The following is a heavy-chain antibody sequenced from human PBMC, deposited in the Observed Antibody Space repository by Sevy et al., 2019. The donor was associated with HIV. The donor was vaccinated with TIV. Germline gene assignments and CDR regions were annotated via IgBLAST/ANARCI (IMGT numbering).Heavy chain of an antibody. Sequence: ASVKVSCKASGYTFTSYDINWVRQATGQGLEWMGWMNPNSGNTGYAQKFQGRVTMTRNTSISTAYMELSSLRSEDTAVYYCAFGLAAALIEYYGMDVWGQGTTVTVSS. D-gene: IGHD6-13*01. V-gene: IGHV1-8*01. CDR3: AFGLAAALIEYYGMDV. CDR2: MNPNSGNT. CDR1: GYTFTSYD. J-gene: IGHJ6*02.